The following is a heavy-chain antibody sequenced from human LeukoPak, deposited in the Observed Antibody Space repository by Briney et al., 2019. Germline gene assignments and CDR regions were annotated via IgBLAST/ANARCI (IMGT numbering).Heavy chain of an antibody. CDR1: GFTFSKAW. V-gene: IGHV3-53*01. Sequence: PGGSLRLSCAVSGFTFSKAWMSWVRQAPGKGLEWVSVIYSGGSTYYADSVKGRFTISRDNSKNTLYLQMNSLRAEDTAVYYCARDGYSSSYDYWGQGTLVTVSS. D-gene: IGHD6-13*01. CDR2: IYSGGST. CDR3: ARDGYSSSYDY. J-gene: IGHJ4*02.